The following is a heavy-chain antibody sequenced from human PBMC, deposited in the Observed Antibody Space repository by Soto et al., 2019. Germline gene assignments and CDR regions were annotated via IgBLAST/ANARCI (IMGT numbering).Heavy chain of an antibody. CDR2: ISAYNGNT. CDR1: GYTFTSYG. J-gene: IGHJ5*02. Sequence: ASVKVSCKASGYTFTSYGISWVRQAPGQGLEWMGWISAYNGNTNYAQKLQGRVTMTTDTSTSTAYMELRSLRSDDTAVYYCARALYYYDSSGYYWVWFDPWGQGTLVTVSS. V-gene: IGHV1-18*01. CDR3: ARALYYYDSSGYYWVWFDP. D-gene: IGHD3-22*01.